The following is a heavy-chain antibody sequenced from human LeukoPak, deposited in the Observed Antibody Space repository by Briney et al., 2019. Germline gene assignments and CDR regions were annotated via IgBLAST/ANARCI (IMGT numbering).Heavy chain of an antibody. CDR3: ARLKYYGSGSYYFAY. CDR1: GYSFTNYW. J-gene: IGHJ4*02. Sequence: PGESLKISCQGSGYSFTNYWITWVRQMPGKGREWMGRIDPSDSYTNYSPSFQGHVTISADRSISAAYLQWSSLKASDTAMYYCARLKYYGSGSYYFAYWGQGTLVTVSS. D-gene: IGHD3-10*01. CDR2: IDPSDSYT. V-gene: IGHV5-10-1*01.